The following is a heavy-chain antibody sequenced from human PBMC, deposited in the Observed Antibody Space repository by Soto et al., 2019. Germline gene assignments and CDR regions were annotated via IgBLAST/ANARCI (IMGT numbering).Heavy chain of an antibody. CDR2: IKQDGNDL. D-gene: IGHD2-15*01. CDR3: AKHRACSGGSCYYFDC. J-gene: IGHJ4*02. V-gene: IGHV3-7*03. Sequence: PGGSLRLSCAASGFTFSSYWMSWVRQAPEKGLEWVANIKQDGNDLYFVDSVKGRFTISRDNSKNTLYLQMSSLRAEDTAVYYCAKHRACSGGSCYYFDCWGQGTLVTVSS. CDR1: GFTFSSYW.